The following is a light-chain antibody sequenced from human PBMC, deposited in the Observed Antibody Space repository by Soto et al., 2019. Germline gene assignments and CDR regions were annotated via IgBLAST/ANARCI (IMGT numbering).Light chain of an antibody. J-gene: IGKJ3*01. V-gene: IGKV3-20*01. CDR1: QSVTSSY. CDR3: EQYASSPLT. Sequence: EIVLTQSPGTLSLSPGERATLSCRASQSVTSSYLAWYQQKPGHAPRLLIYGASNRATGIPDRFSGSGSGTDFTLAISSLEPDDCAVSYGEQYASSPLTVGPGTKVD. CDR2: GAS.